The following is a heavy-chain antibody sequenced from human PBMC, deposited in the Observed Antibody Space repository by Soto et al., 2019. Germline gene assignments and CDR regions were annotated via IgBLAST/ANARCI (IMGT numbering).Heavy chain of an antibody. J-gene: IGHJ5*02. CDR3: AKDSGYNYGYFRWFDP. Sequence: PSETLSLTCAFSGYSIISSNWWGWIRQPPGKGLEWIGYIYYSGSTNYNPALKSRVTISVDTSKSQFSLKLSSVTAADTAVYYCAKDSGYNYGYFRWFDPWGQGTLVTVSS. D-gene: IGHD5-18*01. CDR1: GYSIISSNW. V-gene: IGHV4-28*03. CDR2: IYYSGST.